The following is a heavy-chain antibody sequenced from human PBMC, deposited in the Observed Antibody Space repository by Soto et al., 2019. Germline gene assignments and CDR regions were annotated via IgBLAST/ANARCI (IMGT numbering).Heavy chain of an antibody. D-gene: IGHD3-3*01. Sequence: ASVKVSCKASGYTFTSYYMHWVRQAPGQGLEWMGIINPSGGSTSYAQKFQGRVTMTRDTSTSTVYMELSSLRSEDTAVYYCAGTYYDFWSGYYTYGMEGGGQGTTVTVS. J-gene: IGHJ6*02. CDR2: INPSGGST. CDR3: AGTYYDFWSGYYTYGMEG. V-gene: IGHV1-46*01. CDR1: GYTFTSYY.